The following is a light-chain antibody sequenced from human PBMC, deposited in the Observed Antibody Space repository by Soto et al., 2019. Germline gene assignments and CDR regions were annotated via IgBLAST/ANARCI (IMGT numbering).Light chain of an antibody. CDR1: SSNIGAGYD. J-gene: IGLJ1*01. CDR3: QSYGSSLSTYV. V-gene: IGLV1-40*01. CDR2: GNS. Sequence: QPVLTQPPSVSGAPGQRVTISCTGSSSNIGAGYDVHWYQQLPGTAPKLLIYGNSNRPSGVPDRFSGSKSGTSASLAITGLQAEDEADYYCQSYGSSLSTYVFGTGTKLTVL.